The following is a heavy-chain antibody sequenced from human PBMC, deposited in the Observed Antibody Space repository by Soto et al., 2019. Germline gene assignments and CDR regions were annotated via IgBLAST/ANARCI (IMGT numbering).Heavy chain of an antibody. D-gene: IGHD3-22*01. CDR3: ARDRFLVGYYDSSGYGYWFDP. J-gene: IGHJ5*02. Sequence: SLKVSCKASGGTFSSYAISWVRQAPGQGLEWMGGIIPIFGTANYAQKFQGRVTITADQSTSTAYMELSSLRSEDTAVYYCARDRFLVGYYDSSGYGYWFDPWGQGTLVTVSS. CDR1: GGTFSSYA. V-gene: IGHV1-69*13. CDR2: IIPIFGTA.